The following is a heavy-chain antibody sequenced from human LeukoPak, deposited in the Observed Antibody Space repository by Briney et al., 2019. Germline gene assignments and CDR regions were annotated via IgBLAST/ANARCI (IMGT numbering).Heavy chain of an antibody. CDR1: GFTFSSYA. CDR3: ARDRGGAGDSSAYYYDY. V-gene: IGHV3-64*01. D-gene: IGHD3-22*01. Sequence: PGGSLRLSCAASGFTFSSYAMHWVRQGPGKGLEYVSTTSTTGGSTFYANSVKGRFTISRDNSKNTLFLQMGRLRAEDMAVYFCARDRGGAGDSSAYYYDYWGQGTLVTDSS. J-gene: IGHJ4*02. CDR2: TSTTGGST.